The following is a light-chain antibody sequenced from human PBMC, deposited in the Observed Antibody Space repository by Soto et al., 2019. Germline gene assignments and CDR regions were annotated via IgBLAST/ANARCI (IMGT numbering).Light chain of an antibody. CDR3: QQYINRPPLT. J-gene: IGKJ4*01. Sequence: EIVLTQSPATLSVSPGERATLSCRASQSVRSNLAWYQQKPGQAPRLLIFDASTRATNIPARFSGSGSGTEFTLTISSLQSEDFAVYYCQQYINRPPLTFGGGTKVEIK. CDR1: QSVRSN. CDR2: DAS. V-gene: IGKV3-15*01.